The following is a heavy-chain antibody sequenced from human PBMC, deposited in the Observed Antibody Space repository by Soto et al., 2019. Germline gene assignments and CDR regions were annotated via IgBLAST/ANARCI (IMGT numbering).Heavy chain of an antibody. D-gene: IGHD3-16*01. Sequence: SETLSLTCTVSGGSVSSYYWSWIRQPPGKGLEWIGYIYYSGSTNYNPSLKSRVTISVDTSKNQFSLKLSSVTAADTAVYYCAREDGYYDYIWGSYPSAGIAFDIWGQGTMVTVSS. V-gene: IGHV4-59*02. J-gene: IGHJ3*02. CDR2: IYYSGST. CDR3: AREDGYYDYIWGSYPSAGIAFDI. CDR1: GGSVSSYY.